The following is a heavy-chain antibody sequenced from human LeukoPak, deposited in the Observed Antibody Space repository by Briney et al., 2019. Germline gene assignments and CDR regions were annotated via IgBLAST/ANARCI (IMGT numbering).Heavy chain of an antibody. J-gene: IGHJ4*02. CDR2: ISAYNGNT. D-gene: IGHD3-22*01. CDR1: GYTFTSYG. Sequence: GASVKVSCKASGYTFTSYGISWVRQAPGQGLEWMGWISAYNGNTNYAQKLQGRVTMTTDTSTGTAYMELRSLRSDDTAVYYCAREVPYDTSVYYQPFDFWGQGTLVTVSS. V-gene: IGHV1-18*01. CDR3: AREVPYDTSVYYQPFDF.